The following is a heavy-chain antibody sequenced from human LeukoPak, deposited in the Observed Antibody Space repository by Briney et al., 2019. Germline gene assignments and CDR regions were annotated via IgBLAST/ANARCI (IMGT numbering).Heavy chain of an antibody. CDR1: GGSISSSSYY. CDR2: IHHSGNT. V-gene: IGHV4-31*03. CDR3: ARSEVALFGVAPNWFDP. D-gene: IGHD3-3*01. Sequence: KPSETLSLTCTVSGGSISSSSYYWGWIRQPPGKGLEWIGYIHHSGNTFYNPSLESRVTISVATSQNLFSLKLYSVIAADAAVYYCARSEVALFGVAPNWFDPWGQGTLVTVSS. J-gene: IGHJ5*02.